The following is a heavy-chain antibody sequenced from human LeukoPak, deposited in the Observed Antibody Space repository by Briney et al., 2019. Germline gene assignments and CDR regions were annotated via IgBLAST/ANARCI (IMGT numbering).Heavy chain of an antibody. J-gene: IGHJ4*02. CDR1: GFNFNQHS. CDR3: ARASSLIEGFDS. D-gene: IGHD2-8*01. Sequence: GGSLRLSCAASGFNFNQHSMSWIRQAPGKGLEWISYISRNGGAIHYAESVEGRFTVSRDNAKKSLFLQMNTLRNDDTAVYFCARASSLIEGFDSWGRGTLVAVSS. CDR2: ISRNGGAI. V-gene: IGHV3-11*01.